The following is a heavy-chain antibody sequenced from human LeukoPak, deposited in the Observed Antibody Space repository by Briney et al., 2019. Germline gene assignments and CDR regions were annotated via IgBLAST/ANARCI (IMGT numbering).Heavy chain of an antibody. CDR3: ARTRGYSYGHYFDY. CDR2: IYSSGST. D-gene: IGHD5-18*01. CDR1: GGSISSYY. J-gene: IGHJ4*02. Sequence: SETLSLTCTVSGGSISSYYWSWIRQPPGKGLEWIGYIYSSGSTNYNPSLKSRVTISVDTSKNQFSLKLSSVTAADTAVYYCARTRGYSYGHYFDYWGQGTLVTVS. V-gene: IGHV4-59*01.